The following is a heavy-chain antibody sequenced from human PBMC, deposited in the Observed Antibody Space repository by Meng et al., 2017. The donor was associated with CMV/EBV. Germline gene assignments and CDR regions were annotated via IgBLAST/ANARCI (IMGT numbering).Heavy chain of an antibody. V-gene: IGHV3-30*02. CDR3: VRPPWYYDSSVRFDY. Sequence: GGSLRLSCAASGFTFSNYGMHWVRQAPGKGLEWVAFIRYDGSNKYYADSVKGRFTISGDNSRNFLYQQMNSLRPEDMAVYYCVRPPWYYDSSVRFDYWGQGTLVTVSS. J-gene: IGHJ4*02. CDR1: GFTFSNYG. D-gene: IGHD3-22*01. CDR2: IRYDGSNK.